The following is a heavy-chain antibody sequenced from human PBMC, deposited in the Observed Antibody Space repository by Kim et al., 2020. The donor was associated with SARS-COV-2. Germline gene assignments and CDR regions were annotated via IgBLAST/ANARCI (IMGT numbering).Heavy chain of an antibody. D-gene: IGHD2-21*02. V-gene: IGHV3-23*01. Sequence: VKGRFTISGDNSKNTLYLQMNSLRAEDTAVYYCAKDKAPYCGGDCYPDYWGQGTLVTVSS. J-gene: IGHJ4*02. CDR3: AKDKAPYCGGDCYPDY.